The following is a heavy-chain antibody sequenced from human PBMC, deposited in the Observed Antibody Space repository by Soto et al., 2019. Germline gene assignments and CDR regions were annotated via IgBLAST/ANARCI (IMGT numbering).Heavy chain of an antibody. D-gene: IGHD2-21*01. V-gene: IGHV3-48*03. Sequence: GVSLRRSCSASGFNFKIYGMAWVRQAPGKGLDWISDISTLGTTIHYADSVRDRFTISRDNPTNTVYLHLTSLRDEDTAVYYCARGASMGVSNSPLFFFELCGQGPLVTVSS. CDR1: GFNFKIYG. J-gene: IGHJ4*02. CDR2: ISTLGTTI. CDR3: ARGASMGVSNSPLFFFEL.